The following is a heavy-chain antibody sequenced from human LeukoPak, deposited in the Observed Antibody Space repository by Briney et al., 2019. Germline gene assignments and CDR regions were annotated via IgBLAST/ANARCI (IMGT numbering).Heavy chain of an antibody. J-gene: IGHJ6*02. Sequence: GGSLRLSCAASGFTFSSYSMNWVRQAPGKGQEWVSSISSSSSYIYYADSVKGRFTISRDNAKNSLYLQMNSLRAEDTAVYYCARDLVQQLEVPYYGMDVWGQGTTVTVSS. CDR1: GFTFSSYS. CDR3: ARDLVQQLEVPYYGMDV. V-gene: IGHV3-21*01. CDR2: ISSSSSYI. D-gene: IGHD6-6*01.